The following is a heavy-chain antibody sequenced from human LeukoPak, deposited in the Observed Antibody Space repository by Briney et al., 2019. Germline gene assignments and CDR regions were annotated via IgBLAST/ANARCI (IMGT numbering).Heavy chain of an antibody. V-gene: IGHV3-30*02. J-gene: IGHJ4*02. D-gene: IGHD2-15*01. Sequence: GGSLRLSCAASGFTFSSFGMHWVRQAPGKGLEWVAFIRNDGGYKYYADSVKGRFTISRDNSKNTLYLQMNSLRAEDTAVYYCARSFVGYCSGGSCDYFDYWGQGTLVTVSS. CDR2: IRNDGGYK. CDR3: ARSFVGYCSGGSCDYFDY. CDR1: GFTFSSFG.